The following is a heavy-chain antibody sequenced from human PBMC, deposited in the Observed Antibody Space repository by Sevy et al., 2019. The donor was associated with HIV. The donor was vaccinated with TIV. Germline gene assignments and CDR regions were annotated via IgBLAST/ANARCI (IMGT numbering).Heavy chain of an antibody. V-gene: IGHV3-30-3*01. CDR2: ISYDGSNE. J-gene: IGHJ3*02. CDR1: GFTFSSYA. CDR3: ASLRYYYGSGTDYSDSFDI. Sequence: GGSLRLSCAASGFTFSSYAMHWVRQAPGKGLEWVTVISYDGSNEYYAHSVKGRFTISRDNSNNTLYLLMNSLRVEDTAVYYCASLRYYYGSGTDYSDSFDIWGQGTIVTVSS. D-gene: IGHD3-10*01.